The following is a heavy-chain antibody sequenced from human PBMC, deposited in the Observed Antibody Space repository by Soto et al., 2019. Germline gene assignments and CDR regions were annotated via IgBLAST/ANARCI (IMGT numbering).Heavy chain of an antibody. V-gene: IGHV4-31*03. CDR1: GGSISSGGYY. D-gene: IGHD3-3*01. CDR2: IYYSGST. Sequence: SETLSLTCTVSGGSISSGGYYWSWLRQHPGKGLEWIGYIYYSGSTYYNPSLKSRVTISVDTSNNQFSLKLSSVTAADTAVYYCARDGLRFLEWSPVPPYGMDVWGQGTTVTVSS. J-gene: IGHJ6*02. CDR3: ARDGLRFLEWSPVPPYGMDV.